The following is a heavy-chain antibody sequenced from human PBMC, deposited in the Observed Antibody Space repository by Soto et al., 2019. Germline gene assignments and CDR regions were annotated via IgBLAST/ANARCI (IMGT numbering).Heavy chain of an antibody. CDR3: ARETRATVTTGSYFDY. CDR1: GGSISSGGYY. D-gene: IGHD4-17*01. CDR2: IYYSGST. Sequence: QVQLQESGPGLVKPSQTLSLTCTVSGGSISSGGYYWSWIRQHPGKGLEWIGYIYYSGSTYYNPSLRSRVTISVDTSKNQFSLKLSSVTAAVTAVYYCARETRATVTTGSYFDYWGQGTLVTVSS. V-gene: IGHV4-31*03. J-gene: IGHJ4*02.